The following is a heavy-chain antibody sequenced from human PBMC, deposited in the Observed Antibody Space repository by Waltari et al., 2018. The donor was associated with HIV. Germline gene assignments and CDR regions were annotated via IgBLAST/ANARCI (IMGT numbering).Heavy chain of an antibody. J-gene: IGHJ4*02. CDR1: G. Sequence: GIVWVRQAPGQGLEWMGWISAHTGNTKYEQKFQGGVTLTTDTSTSTAYMELRSLRSDDTAVDYCARGWHYYDTSGYYSYFDYWGQGTLVTVSS. CDR3: ARGWHYYDTSGYYSYFDY. D-gene: IGHD3-22*01. V-gene: IGHV1-18*01. CDR2: ISAHTGNT.